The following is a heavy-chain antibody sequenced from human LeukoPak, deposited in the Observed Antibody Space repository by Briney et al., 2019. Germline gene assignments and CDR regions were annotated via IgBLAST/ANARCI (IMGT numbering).Heavy chain of an antibody. CDR1: GGSMRSSNYY. CDR2: IFYSGST. J-gene: IGHJ5*02. CDR3: AADFWPGSTGETPT. D-gene: IGHD3/OR15-3a*01. V-gene: IGHV4-39*01. Sequence: SETLSLTCTVSGGSMRSSNYYWGWIRQPPGKGLEWIGSIFYSGSTYYNPSLKSRVTISVDMSKNQFSLKLSCVTASDTAVYYRAADFWPGSTGETPTWGKGSLVTVS.